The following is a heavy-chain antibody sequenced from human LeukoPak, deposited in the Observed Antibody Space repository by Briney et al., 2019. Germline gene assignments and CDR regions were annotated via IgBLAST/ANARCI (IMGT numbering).Heavy chain of an antibody. CDR1: GFTFGDYA. Sequence: GGSLRLSCTASGFTFGDYAMSWVRQAPGKGLEWVGFIRSKAYGGTTEYAASVKGRFTISRDDSKSIAYLQMNSLKTEDTAVYYCTRDSYSSVDYWGQGTLVTVSS. V-gene: IGHV3-49*04. CDR2: IRSKAYGGTT. J-gene: IGHJ4*02. D-gene: IGHD6-25*01. CDR3: TRDSYSSVDY.